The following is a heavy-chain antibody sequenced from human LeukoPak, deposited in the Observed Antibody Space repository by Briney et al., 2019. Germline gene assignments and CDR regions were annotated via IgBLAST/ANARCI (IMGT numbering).Heavy chain of an antibody. CDR1: GFTFTSSA. CDR3: AADSGSSSWFAQFDY. D-gene: IGHD6-13*01. CDR2: IVVGSGNT. J-gene: IGHJ4*02. V-gene: IGHV1-58*01. Sequence: SVKVSCKASGFTFTSSAVQWVRQARGQRLEWIGWIVVGSGNTNYAQKFQERVTITRDMSTSTAYMELSSLRSEHTAVYYCAADSGSSSWFAQFDYWGQGTLVTVSS.